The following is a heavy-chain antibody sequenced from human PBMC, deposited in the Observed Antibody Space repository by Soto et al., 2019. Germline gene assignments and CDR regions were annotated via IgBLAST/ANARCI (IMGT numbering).Heavy chain of an antibody. V-gene: IGHV3-9*01. Sequence: GGSLRLSCAASGFTFDDYAMHWVRQAPGKGLEWVSGISWNSDSIGYADSVKDRFTISRDNAKNSLYLQMNSLRAEDTALYYCAKVAVAGTSYYYYYMAVWGKGTTVTVSS. D-gene: IGHD6-19*01. J-gene: IGHJ6*03. CDR1: GFTFDDYA. CDR2: ISWNSDSI. CDR3: AKVAVAGTSYYYYYMAV.